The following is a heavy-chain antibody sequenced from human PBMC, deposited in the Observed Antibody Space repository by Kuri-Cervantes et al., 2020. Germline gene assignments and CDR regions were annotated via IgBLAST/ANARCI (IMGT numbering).Heavy chain of an antibody. V-gene: IGHV4-39*01. CDR2: IYYSGST. Sequence: SETLSLTCTVSGGSISSGGYYWGWIRQPPGKGLEWIGSIYYSGSTYYNPSLKSRVTISVDTSKNQFSLKLSSVTAADTAVYYCARHPWLDSSGYYYVLFDYWGQGTLVTVSS. CDR3: ARHPWLDSSGYYYVLFDY. CDR1: GGSISSGGYY. J-gene: IGHJ4*02. D-gene: IGHD3-22*01.